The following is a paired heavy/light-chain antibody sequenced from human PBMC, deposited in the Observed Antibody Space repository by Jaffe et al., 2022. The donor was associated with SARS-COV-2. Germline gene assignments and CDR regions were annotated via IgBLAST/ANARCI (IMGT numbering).Heavy chain of an antibody. CDR2: LSGGGGST. V-gene: IGHV3-23*04. Sequence: EVHLVESGGGLAQPGGSLRLSCAASGFTFINYAMTWVRQAPGKGLEWVSGLSGGGGSTYYAGSVKGRFTISRDNSKSTLYLQMNSLRVEDTAVYYCAKGGYYDILTGYRGNWFDPWGQGTLVTVSS. CDR3: AKGGYYDILTGYRGNWFDP. J-gene: IGHJ5*02. CDR1: GFTFINYA. D-gene: IGHD3-9*01.
Light chain of an antibody. CDR3: GTWDTSLSAYV. Sequence: QSVLTQPPSVSAAPGQKVTISCSGSSSNIGNNYVCWYQQLPGTAPKLLIYENNKRPSGIPDRFSGSKSGTSATLGITGLQTGDEADYYCGTWDTSLSAYVFGTGTRVTVL. J-gene: IGLJ1*01. V-gene: IGLV1-51*02. CDR1: SSNIGNNY. CDR2: ENN.